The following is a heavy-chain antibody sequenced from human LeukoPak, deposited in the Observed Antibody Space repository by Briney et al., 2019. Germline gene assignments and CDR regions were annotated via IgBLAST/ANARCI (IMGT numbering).Heavy chain of an antibody. J-gene: IGHJ4*02. Sequence: PGGSLRLSCAASGFTFDDYAMHWVRQAPGKGLEWVSLITWDGGSTYYADSVKGRFTISRDNSKNSLYLQMNSLRTEDAALYYCAKHGDSYGEGAVDYWGQGTLVTVSS. CDR2: ITWDGGST. CDR3: AKHGDSYGEGAVDY. D-gene: IGHD5-18*01. V-gene: IGHV3-43D*03. CDR1: GFTFDDYA.